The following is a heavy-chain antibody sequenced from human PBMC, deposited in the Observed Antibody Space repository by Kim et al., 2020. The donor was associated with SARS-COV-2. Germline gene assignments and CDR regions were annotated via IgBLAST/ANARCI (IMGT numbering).Heavy chain of an antibody. D-gene: IGHD3-3*01. CDR2: IYYSGST. Sequence: SETLSLTCTVSGGSISSGDYYWRWIRQPPGKGLEWIGYIYYSGSTYYNPSLKSRVTISVDTSKNQFSLKVSPVTAADTAVYYCARVPGEVTIFGLVIISSAFDIWGQGTMVTVSS. V-gene: IGHV4-30-4*01. CDR1: GGSISSGDYY. J-gene: IGHJ3*02. CDR3: ARVPGEVTIFGLVIISSAFDI.